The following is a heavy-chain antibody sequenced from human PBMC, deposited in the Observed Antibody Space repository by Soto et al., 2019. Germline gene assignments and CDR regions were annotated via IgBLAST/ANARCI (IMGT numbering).Heavy chain of an antibody. CDR1: GGSISGINW. J-gene: IGHJ6*02. V-gene: IGHV4-4*02. Sequence: QVQLQESGPGLVKPSGTLSLTCAVSGGSISGINWWYWVRQPPGKGLEWIGEIYHSGSTHYNPSXXXXXXXXXXXXXXXXXXXXXXXXXXXXXXXXXXXXXXGMDVWGQGTTVTVSS. CDR2: IYHSGST. CDR3: XXXXXGMDV.